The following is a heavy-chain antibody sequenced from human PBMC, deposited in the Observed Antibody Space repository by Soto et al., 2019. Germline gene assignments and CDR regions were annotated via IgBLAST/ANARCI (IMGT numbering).Heavy chain of an antibody. CDR2: TYYRSKWYN. V-gene: IGHV6-1*01. Sequence: PSQTLSLTCAISGDSVSSNSAAWNWIRQSPSRGLEWLGRTYYRSKWYNDYAVSVKSRITIKPDTSKNQYSLKLRPVTTADTAVYYCARGGSYNWNYGRRAFDIWGQGTMVTV. CDR1: GDSVSSNSAA. J-gene: IGHJ3*02. D-gene: IGHD1-7*01. CDR3: ARGGSYNWNYGRRAFDI.